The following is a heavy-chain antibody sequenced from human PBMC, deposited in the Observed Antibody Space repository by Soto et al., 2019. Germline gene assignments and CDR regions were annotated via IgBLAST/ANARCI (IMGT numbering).Heavy chain of an antibody. V-gene: IGHV3-74*01. J-gene: IGHJ4*02. CDR3: TRGPRPTSICTGAF. CDR2: STDDGSTT. CDR1: GFIFKMYW. D-gene: IGHD3-10*02. Sequence: GGPLTLSCETSGFIFKMYWMHWVRQVPGQGPQWVARSTDDGSTTYYAASVEVRFTISRDTADNSLCLQMTALRPDETAVYYCTRGPRPTSICTGAFWAQVTLVTVSS.